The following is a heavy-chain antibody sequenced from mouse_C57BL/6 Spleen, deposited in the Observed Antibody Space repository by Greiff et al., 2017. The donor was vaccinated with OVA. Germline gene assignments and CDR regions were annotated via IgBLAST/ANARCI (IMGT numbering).Heavy chain of an antibody. CDR1: GYAFTNYL. D-gene: IGHD2-4*01. CDR3: AREGDYDEFAY. CDR2: INPGSGGT. J-gene: IGHJ3*01. V-gene: IGHV1-54*01. Sequence: QVQLQQSGAELVRPGTSVKVSCKASGYAFTNYLIEWVKQRPGQGLEWIGEINPGSGGTNYNEKFKGKATLTADKSSSTAYIQLSSLTSEDAAVYFCAREGDYDEFAYWGQGTLVTVSA.